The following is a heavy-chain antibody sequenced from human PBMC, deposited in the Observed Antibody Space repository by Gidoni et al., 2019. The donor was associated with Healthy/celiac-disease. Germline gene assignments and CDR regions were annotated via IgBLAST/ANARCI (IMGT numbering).Heavy chain of an antibody. CDR2: ISSSSSYI. D-gene: IGHD6-13*01. CDR3: ARSLAAAGLLPSEDY. J-gene: IGHJ4*02. CDR1: GFTFSSYS. Sequence: ELQLVESGGGLVKPGGSLRLSCAASGFTFSSYSMNWVRQAPGKGLEWVSSISSSSSYIYYADSVKGRFTISRDNAKNSLYLQMNSLRAEDTAVYYCARSLAAAGLLPSEDYWGQGTLVTVSS. V-gene: IGHV3-21*01.